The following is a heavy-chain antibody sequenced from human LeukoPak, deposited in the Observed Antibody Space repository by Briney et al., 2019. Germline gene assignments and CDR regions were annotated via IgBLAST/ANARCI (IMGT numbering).Heavy chain of an antibody. J-gene: IGHJ6*02. Sequence: PSETLSLTCAVYGGSFSGYYWSWLRQPPGKGLEWIGEINHSGSTNYNPSLKSRVTISVDTSKNQFSLKLSSVTAADTAVYYCARGDGSGWSYYYYYGMDVWGQGTTVTVSS. CDR3: ARGDGSGWSYYYYYGMDV. CDR1: GGSFSGYY. CDR2: INHSGST. D-gene: IGHD6-19*01. V-gene: IGHV4-34*01.